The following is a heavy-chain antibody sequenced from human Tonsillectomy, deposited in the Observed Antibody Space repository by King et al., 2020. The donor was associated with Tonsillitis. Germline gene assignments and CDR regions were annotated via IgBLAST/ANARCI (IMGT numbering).Heavy chain of an antibody. D-gene: IGHD4-17*01. V-gene: IGHV4-34*01. CDR3: ARAGTTVTTNFWYFDL. CDR2: INHSGST. Sequence: VQLQQWGAGLLKPSETPSLTCAVYGGSFSGYYWSWIRQPPGKGLEWIGEINHSGSTNYNPSLKSRVTISVDTSKNQFSLKLSSVTAADTAVYYCARAGTTVTTNFWYFDLWGRGTLVTVSS. J-gene: IGHJ2*01. CDR1: GGSFSGYY.